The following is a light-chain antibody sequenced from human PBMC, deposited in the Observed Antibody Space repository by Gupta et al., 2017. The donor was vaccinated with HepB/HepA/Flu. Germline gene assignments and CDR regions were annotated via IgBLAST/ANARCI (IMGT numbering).Light chain of an antibody. CDR3: QQRSSWPPIT. Sequence: EVVLTPSPATLSLSPGERATLSCRASESVSTSLAWYQQKPGQAPRLLIYDASKRATGIPARFSGSGSGTDFTLIISTLEPGYFAVHYCQQRSSWPPITFGQGTRLEI. V-gene: IGKV3-11*01. J-gene: IGKJ5*01. CDR1: ESVSTS. CDR2: DAS.